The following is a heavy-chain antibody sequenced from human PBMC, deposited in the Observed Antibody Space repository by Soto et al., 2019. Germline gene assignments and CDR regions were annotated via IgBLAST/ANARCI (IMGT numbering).Heavy chain of an antibody. CDR2: INHSGST. D-gene: IGHD3-10*01. Sequence: QVRLQQWGAGLLKPSETLPLTCAVYGGSFSDYNWSWIRQPPGKGLEWIGEINHSGSTNYNPSLKSRVTISVDTSKNQFSLKLNSVTAADTAVYYCAREVPSRYFDLWGRGTPVTVSS. V-gene: IGHV4-34*01. CDR1: GGSFSDYN. CDR3: AREVPSRYFDL. J-gene: IGHJ2*01.